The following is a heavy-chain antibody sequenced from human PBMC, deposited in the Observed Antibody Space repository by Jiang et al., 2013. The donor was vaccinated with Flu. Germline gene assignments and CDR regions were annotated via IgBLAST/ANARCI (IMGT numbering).Heavy chain of an antibody. Sequence: GQRLEWMGCINAGKGDTKYSQEFQGRVTITRDTSANTAYMELSSLRSEDTVVYYCAREDHCSGGSCYGMDVWGQGTSVTVSS. D-gene: IGHD2-15*01. CDR2: INAGKGDT. J-gene: IGHJ6*02. CDR3: AREDHCSGGSCYGMDV. V-gene: IGHV1-3*01.